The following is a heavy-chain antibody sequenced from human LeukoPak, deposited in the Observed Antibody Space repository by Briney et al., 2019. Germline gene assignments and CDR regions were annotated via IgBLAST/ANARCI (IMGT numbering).Heavy chain of an antibody. CDR2: ISYSGNT. D-gene: IGHD2-15*01. CDR1: GGSIISSDYH. Sequence: PSETLSLTCTVSGGSIISSDYHWGWVRQPPGKGLGWIGTISYSGNTDYNPSLRSRATISVDTSNNQFSLRLGSVTAADTAVYHCARHCCSGPAKRVFDIWGQGTMVTVSS. V-gene: IGHV4-39*01. CDR3: ARHCCSGPAKRVFDI. J-gene: IGHJ3*02.